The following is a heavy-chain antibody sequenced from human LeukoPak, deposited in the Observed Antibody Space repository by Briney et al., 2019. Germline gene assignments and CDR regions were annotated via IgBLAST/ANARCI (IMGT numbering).Heavy chain of an antibody. CDR2: IYPGDSDT. Sequence: GGALQISCKGSGYSFTSYWNGWVRQMPGEGLEWMGIIYPGDSDTRYSPSFQGQVTISADKSNSTAYLQWRSLKASDTAMYYCARHGSARDLRYYWGQGTLVTVSS. D-gene: IGHD2-2*03. J-gene: IGHJ4*02. CDR3: ARHGSARDLRYY. CDR1: GYSFTSYW. V-gene: IGHV5-51*01.